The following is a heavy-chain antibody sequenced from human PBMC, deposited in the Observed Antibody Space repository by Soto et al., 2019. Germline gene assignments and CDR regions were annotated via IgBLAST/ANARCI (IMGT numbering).Heavy chain of an antibody. J-gene: IGHJ4*02. V-gene: IGHV3-30*03. Sequence: QVQLVESGGGVVQPGRSLRLSCAASGFTFSSYGMHWVRQAPGKGLEWVAVISYDGSNKYYADSVKGRFTTSRDNSKNTLYLQMNSLRAEDTAVYYCATEWELLAYWGQGTLVTVSS. D-gene: IGHD1-26*01. CDR3: ATEWELLAY. CDR1: GFTFSSYG. CDR2: ISYDGSNK.